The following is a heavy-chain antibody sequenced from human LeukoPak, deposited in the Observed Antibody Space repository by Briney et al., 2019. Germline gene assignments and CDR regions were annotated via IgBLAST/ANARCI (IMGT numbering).Heavy chain of an antibody. CDR1: GGSISTYF. CDR2: IYFSGST. J-gene: IGHJ4*02. CDR3: ARHKSSGSYPLDY. Sequence: SETLSLTCTVSGGSISTYFWSWIRQPPGKGLEWIGHIYFSGSTNYNPSLESRVTISVDTSKNQFSLTLSSVTAADTAVYYCARHKSSGSYPLDYWGQGILVTVSS. D-gene: IGHD3-22*01. V-gene: IGHV4-59*08.